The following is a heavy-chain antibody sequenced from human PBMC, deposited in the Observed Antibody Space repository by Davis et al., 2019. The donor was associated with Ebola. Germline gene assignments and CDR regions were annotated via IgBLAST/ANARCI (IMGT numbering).Heavy chain of an antibody. CDR2: IRYDGSNK. CDR1: GFTVSSNY. J-gene: IGHJ6*02. CDR3: AKPGREGMDV. Sequence: PGGSLRLSCAASGFTVSSNYMSWVRQAPGKGLEWVAFIRYDGSNKYYADSVKGRFTISRDNSKNTLYLQMNSLRAEDTAVYYCAKPGREGMDVWGQGTTVTVSS. D-gene: IGHD1-26*01. V-gene: IGHV3-30*02.